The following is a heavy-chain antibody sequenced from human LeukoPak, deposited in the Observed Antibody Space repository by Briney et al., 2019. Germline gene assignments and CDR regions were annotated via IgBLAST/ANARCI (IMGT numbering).Heavy chain of an antibody. CDR1: GFTFSSYW. Sequence: GGSLRLSCAASGFTFSSYWMHWVRQVPGKGLVWVARINPGGSSITYADSVKGRFTISRDNAKNTLYLQMDSLRAEDTGVYYCASSNQADDYWGQGTLVPVSS. D-gene: IGHD1-14*01. CDR2: INPGGSSI. J-gene: IGHJ4*02. V-gene: IGHV3-74*01. CDR3: ASSNQADDY.